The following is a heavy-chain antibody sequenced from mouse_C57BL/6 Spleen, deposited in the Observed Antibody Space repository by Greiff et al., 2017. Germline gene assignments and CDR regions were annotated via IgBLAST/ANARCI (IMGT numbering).Heavy chain of an antibody. CDR2: INPGSGGT. J-gene: IGHJ2*01. Sequence: VQLQQSGAELVRPGTSVKVSCKASGYAFTNYLIEWVKQRPGQGLEWIGVINPGSGGTNYNEKFKGKATLTADKSSSTAYMQLSSLTSEDSAGYFCAKGYDYDGYYFGYWGQSTTLTGPS. V-gene: IGHV1-54*01. D-gene: IGHD2-4*01. CDR3: AKGYDYDGYYFGY. CDR1: GYAFTNYL.